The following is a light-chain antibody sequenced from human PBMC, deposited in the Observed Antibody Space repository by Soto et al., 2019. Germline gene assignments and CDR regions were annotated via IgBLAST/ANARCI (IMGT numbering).Light chain of an antibody. J-gene: IGKJ4*01. Sequence: EIVLMQSPGTLSLSPGEGATLSCRASQSVNSNYLAWYQQKPGQAPTVLIFDTSRRATGVPDRFSGSGSGTDFTLTISSLQSEDCAIYYCQQYHTWPITFGGGTKVEIK. CDR2: DTS. CDR3: QQYHTWPIT. V-gene: IGKV3-20*01. CDR1: QSVNSNY.